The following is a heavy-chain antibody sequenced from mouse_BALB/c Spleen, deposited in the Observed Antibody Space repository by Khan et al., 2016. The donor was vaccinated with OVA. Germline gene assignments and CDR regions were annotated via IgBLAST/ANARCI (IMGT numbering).Heavy chain of an antibody. J-gene: IGHJ2*01. V-gene: IGHV1-81*01. CDR2: IYPGSDNA. D-gene: IGHD2-3*01. CDR1: GYTFTYYD. CDR3: SWGAGYYVYFDY. Sequence: VQLQESGPELVKPGASVKMSCKASGYTFTYYDITWVKQRTGQGLEWIGEIYPGSDNAYYNERFKGKATLTADKSSNTTYMQLSSLTSEDSAVYFGSWGAGYYVYFDYWGQGTTLTVSS.